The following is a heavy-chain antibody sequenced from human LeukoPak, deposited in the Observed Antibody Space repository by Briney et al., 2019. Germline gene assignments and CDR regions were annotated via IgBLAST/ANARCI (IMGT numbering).Heavy chain of an antibody. Sequence: GGSLRLSCAASGFTFNNYWMHWVRQAPGKGLVWVSRINADGSTTSYADSVRGRFTISRDNAKNTLYLQMNSLRAEDTAVYYCATLISGWSLYWGQGTLVTVSS. CDR1: GFTFNNYW. D-gene: IGHD6-19*01. J-gene: IGHJ4*02. CDR3: ATLISGWSLY. V-gene: IGHV3-74*01. CDR2: INADGSTT.